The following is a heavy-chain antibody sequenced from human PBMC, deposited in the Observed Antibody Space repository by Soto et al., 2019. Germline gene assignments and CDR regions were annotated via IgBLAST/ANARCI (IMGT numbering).Heavy chain of an antibody. CDR1: GASIRSGNNF. CDR3: ARHDYSAYVDRFVY. V-gene: IGHV4-30-4*01. J-gene: IGHJ4*03. D-gene: IGHD5-12*01. Sequence: LSLTCSVSGASIRSGNNFWSWIRQRPGKGLEWIGYIYYDGGTYYNPSLKSRVTLSVDTFRNKFSLKVTSVTAADTAIYFCARHDYSAYVDRFVYWGPGTPVTVS. CDR2: IYYDGGT.